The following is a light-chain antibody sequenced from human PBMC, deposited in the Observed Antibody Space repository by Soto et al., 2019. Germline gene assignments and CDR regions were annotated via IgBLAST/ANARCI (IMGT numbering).Light chain of an antibody. CDR2: EGS. J-gene: IGLJ1*01. CDR1: SSDVGSYNL. CDR3: CSYGV. Sequence: QSALTQPASVSGSPGQSITISCTGTSSDVGSYNLVSWYQQHPGKAPKLMIYEGSKRPSGVSNRFSGSKSGNTASLTISGLQAEDEADYYCCSYGVFGTGTSSPS. V-gene: IGLV2-23*01.